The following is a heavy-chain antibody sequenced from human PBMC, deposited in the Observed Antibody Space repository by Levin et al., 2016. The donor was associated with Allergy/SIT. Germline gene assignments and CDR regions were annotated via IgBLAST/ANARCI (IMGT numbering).Heavy chain of an antibody. CDR2: INGNSGGT. D-gene: IGHD5-18*01. J-gene: IGHJ6*02. Sequence: WVRQAPGQGLEWMGWINGNSGGTNYAQKFQDRVSMTRDTSITTVYMELSSLASDDTAVYYCARGGYSYGSLHDYYSGMDVWGLGTTVTVSS. V-gene: IGHV1-2*02. CDR3: ARGGYSYGSLHDYYSGMDV.